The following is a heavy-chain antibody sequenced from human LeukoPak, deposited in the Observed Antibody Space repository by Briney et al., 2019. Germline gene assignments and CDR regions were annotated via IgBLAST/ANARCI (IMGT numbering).Heavy chain of an antibody. Sequence: GGSLRLSCAASGFTVSSNYMSWVRQAPGKGLEWVSVIYSGGSTYYADSVKGRFTISRDNAKNSLYLQMNSLRAEDTAVYYCARHHIVVVPAAIPPPDAFDIWGQGTMVTVSS. CDR1: GFTVSSNY. J-gene: IGHJ3*02. CDR2: IYSGGST. CDR3: ARHHIVVVPAAIPPPDAFDI. D-gene: IGHD2-2*02. V-gene: IGHV3-66*04.